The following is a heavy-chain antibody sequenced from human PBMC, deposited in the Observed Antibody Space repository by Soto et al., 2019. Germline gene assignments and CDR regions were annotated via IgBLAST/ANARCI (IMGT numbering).Heavy chain of an antibody. Sequence: GGSLRLSCTASGFTFSSYAMSWVRQAPGKGLEWVSAISGSGGSTYYADSVKGRFTISRDNSKSTLCLQMNSLRADDTAVYYCTKERNGYSYGSYWGQGTLVTVSS. D-gene: IGHD5-18*01. CDR1: GFTFSSYA. CDR3: TKERNGYSYGSY. V-gene: IGHV3-23*01. J-gene: IGHJ4*02. CDR2: ISGSGGST.